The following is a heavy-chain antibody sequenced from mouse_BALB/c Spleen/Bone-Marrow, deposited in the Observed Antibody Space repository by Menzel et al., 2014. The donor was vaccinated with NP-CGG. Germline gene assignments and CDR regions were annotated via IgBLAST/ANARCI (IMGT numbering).Heavy chain of an antibody. CDR3: ARRVPFAY. Sequence: QARLQQSGAALMKPRASVMISCKATGYTFSRDWIEWVKQRPGHGLEWTGEILPGSGSTNYNETFKGKATFTADTSFNTAYMQLSSLTSEDSAVYCCARRVPFAYWGQGTLVTVSA. CDR1: GYTFSRDW. J-gene: IGHJ3*01. CDR2: ILPGSGST. V-gene: IGHV1-9*01.